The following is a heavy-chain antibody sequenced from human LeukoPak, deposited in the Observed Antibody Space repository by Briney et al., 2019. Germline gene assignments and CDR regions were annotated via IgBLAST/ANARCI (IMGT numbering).Heavy chain of an antibody. CDR3: ARDTYYYDSSRYYFDY. CDR2: IYYSGST. D-gene: IGHD3-22*01. Sequence: SETLSLTCTVSGGSISSYYWSWIRQPPGKGLEWIGYIYYSGSTNYNPSLKSRVTISVDTSKNQFSLKLSSVTAADTAAYYCARDTYYYDSSRYYFDYWGQGTLVTVSS. J-gene: IGHJ4*02. CDR1: GGSISSYY. V-gene: IGHV4-59*01.